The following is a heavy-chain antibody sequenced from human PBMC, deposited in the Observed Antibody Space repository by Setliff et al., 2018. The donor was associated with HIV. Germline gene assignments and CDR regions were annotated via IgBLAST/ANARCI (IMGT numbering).Heavy chain of an antibody. CDR1: GGSISSHY. V-gene: IGHV4-59*08. CDR2: IYNSRST. CDR3: ARLGYCSRTTCYGHYYMDV. J-gene: IGHJ6*03. D-gene: IGHD2-2*01. Sequence: SETLSLTCTVSGGSISSHYWSWIRQPPGKGLEWIGYIYNSRSTNYHPSLKSRLTISIDTSKNQFSLKLSSVTAADTAVYYCARLGYCSRTTCYGHYYMDVWGKGTTVTVSS.